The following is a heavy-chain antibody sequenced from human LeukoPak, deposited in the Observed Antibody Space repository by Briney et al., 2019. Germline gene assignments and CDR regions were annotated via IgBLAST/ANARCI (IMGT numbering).Heavy chain of an antibody. V-gene: IGHV4-34*01. CDR3: ERGGYGPRLGN. D-gene: IGHD3-16*01. CDR1: GAAFSDNY. CDR2: ITSSGST. J-gene: IGHJ4*02. Sequence: NPSETLSLTCAVYGAAFSDNYWSWIRQFPEKGLEWIGEITSSGSTSYNPSLNSRVIMSVDVSKNQFSLRLSSVTAADTAVYYCERGGYGPRLGNWGQGTLVTVSS.